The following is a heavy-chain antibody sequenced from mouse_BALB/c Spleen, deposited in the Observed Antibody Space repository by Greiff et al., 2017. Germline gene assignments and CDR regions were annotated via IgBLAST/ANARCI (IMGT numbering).Heavy chain of an antibody. CDR2: IWSGGST. CDR3: ARNYYCGSSWYFDV. Sequence: VKLMESGPGLVQPSQSLSITCTASGFSLTSYGVHWVRQSPGKGLEWLGVIWSGGSTDYNAAFISRLSISKDNSKSQVFFKMNSLQANDTAIYYCARNYYCGSSWYFDVWGAGTTVTVSS. CDR1: GFSLTSYG. J-gene: IGHJ1*01. V-gene: IGHV2-2*02. D-gene: IGHD1-1*01.